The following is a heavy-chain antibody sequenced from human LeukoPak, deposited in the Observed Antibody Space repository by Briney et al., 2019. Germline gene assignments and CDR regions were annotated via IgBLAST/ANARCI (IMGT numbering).Heavy chain of an antibody. CDR1: GFSFNNYA. V-gene: IGHV3-23*01. CDR3: VKGGYDFVEVAYFDF. J-gene: IGHJ4*02. CDR2: IIASSGST. Sequence: GGSLRLSCAASGFSFNNYAMGWVRQARGKGLEGGSIIIASSGSTFYADSVKGRFTISRDNSKNRLYLQMNSLRVEDTAVYYCVKGGYDFVEVAYFDFWGQGALVTVSS. D-gene: IGHD5-12*01.